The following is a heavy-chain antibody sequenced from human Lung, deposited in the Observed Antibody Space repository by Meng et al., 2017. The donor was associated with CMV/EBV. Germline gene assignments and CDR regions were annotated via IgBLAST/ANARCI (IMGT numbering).Heavy chain of an antibody. CDR2: IYHSGST. Sequence: EQCQGRGHPSRPLHLTCAFTGGSISSSNWWSWVRQPPGKGLEGIGEIYHSGSTNYNPSLKSRVNISVDKSKNQFSLKLSSVTAADTAVYYCASFPPPGKQWLVTDYWGQGTLVTVSS. J-gene: IGHJ4*02. V-gene: IGHV4-4*02. CDR3: ASFPPPGKQWLVTDY. D-gene: IGHD6-19*01. CDR1: GGSISSSNW.